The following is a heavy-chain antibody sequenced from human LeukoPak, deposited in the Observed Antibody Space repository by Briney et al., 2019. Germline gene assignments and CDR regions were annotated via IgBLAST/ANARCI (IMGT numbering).Heavy chain of an antibody. D-gene: IGHD3-3*01. V-gene: IGHV4-34*01. J-gene: IGHJ5*02. CDR2: INHSGST. Sequence: PSETLSLTCAVYGGSFSGYYWSWIRQPPGKRLEWIGEINHSGSTNYNPSLKSRVTISVDTSKNQFSLKLSSVTAADTAVYYCARGNPVTIFGVVIIPSWFDPWGQGTLVTVSS. CDR1: GGSFSGYY. CDR3: ARGNPVTIFGVVIIPSWFDP.